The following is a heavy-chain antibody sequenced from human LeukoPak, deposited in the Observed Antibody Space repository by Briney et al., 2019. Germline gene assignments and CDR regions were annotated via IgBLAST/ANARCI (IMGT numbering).Heavy chain of an antibody. D-gene: IGHD3-10*01. CDR3: ARDRYYYGSGSYGDY. J-gene: IGHJ4*02. V-gene: IGHV1-18*04. CDR1: GYTFTSYG. CDR2: ISAYNGNT. Sequence: ASVQVSCQASGYTFTSYGISWVRQAPGQGLEWMGWISAYNGNTNYAQKLQGRVTMTTDTSTSTAYMELRSLRSDDTAVYYCARDRYYYGSGSYGDYWGQGTLVTVSS.